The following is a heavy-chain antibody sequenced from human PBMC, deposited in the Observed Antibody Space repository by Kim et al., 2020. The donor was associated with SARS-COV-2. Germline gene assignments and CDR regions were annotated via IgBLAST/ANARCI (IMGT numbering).Heavy chain of an antibody. CDR3: ASGGSSGWTYFAN. J-gene: IGHJ4*02. V-gene: IGHV3-53*01. D-gene: IGHD6-19*01. CDR1: GLTVSSNY. Sequence: GGSLRLSCAASGLTVSSNYMSWVRQAPGKGLEWVSVFYSGGITYYADSVKGRFAISRDNSKNTLYLQMNYLGGEDTAVYYCASGGSSGWTYFANWGQGTLVTVSS. CDR2: FYSGGIT.